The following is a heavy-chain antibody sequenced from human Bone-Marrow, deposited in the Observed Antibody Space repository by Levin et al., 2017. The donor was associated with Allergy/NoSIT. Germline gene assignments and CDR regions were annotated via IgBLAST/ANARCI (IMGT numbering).Heavy chain of an antibody. CDR1: GFTFSSYG. J-gene: IGHJ4*02. V-gene: IGHV3-30*18. CDR3: AKQTGVAAIDPADY. D-gene: IGHD6-13*01. CDR2: ISYDGSNK. Sequence: GGSLRLSCAASGFTFSSYGMHWVRQAPGKGLEWVAVISYDGSNKYYADSVKGRFTISRDNSKNTLYLQMNSLRAEDTAVYYCAKQTGVAAIDPADYWGQGTLVTVSS.